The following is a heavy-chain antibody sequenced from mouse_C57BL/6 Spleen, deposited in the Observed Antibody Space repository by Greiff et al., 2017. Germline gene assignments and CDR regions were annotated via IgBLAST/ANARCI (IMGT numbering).Heavy chain of an antibody. J-gene: IGHJ4*01. D-gene: IGHD3-2*02. CDR1: GYTFTSYW. V-gene: IGHV1-52*01. Sequence: QVQLQQPGAELVRPGSSVKLSCKASGYTFTSYWMHWVKQRPIQGLEWIGNIDPSDSETHYNQKFKDKATLTVDKSSSTAYMQLSSLTSEDSAVYYCARGGSSGSRYYAMDYWGQGTSVTVSS. CDR3: ARGGSSGSRYYAMDY. CDR2: IDPSDSET.